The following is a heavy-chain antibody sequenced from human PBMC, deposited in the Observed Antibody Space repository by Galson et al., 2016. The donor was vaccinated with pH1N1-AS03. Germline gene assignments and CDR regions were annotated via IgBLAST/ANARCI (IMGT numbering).Heavy chain of an antibody. CDR2: ISTGSSSI. CDR3: ARDGPPQGISVAGSFDF. V-gene: IGHV3-21*01. CDR1: GFPISGYS. J-gene: IGHJ4*02. D-gene: IGHD6-19*01. Sequence: SLRLSCAASGFPISGYSMNWVRQAPGRGLEWVSFISTGSSSIYYADSVKGRFTISRDNAQNLLYLQMNSLRDEDTAVYYCARDGPPQGISVAGSFDFWGQGTLVTVSS.